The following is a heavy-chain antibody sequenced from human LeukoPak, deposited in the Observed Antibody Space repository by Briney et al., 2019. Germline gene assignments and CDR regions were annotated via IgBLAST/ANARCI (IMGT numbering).Heavy chain of an antibody. CDR3: ARDRPEIDGEIGWYDFWSGYRNWFDP. CDR2: ISAYNGNR. V-gene: IGHV1-18*01. D-gene: IGHD3-3*01. J-gene: IGHJ5*02. CDR1: GYTFTSYG. Sequence: ALVKVSCKASGYTFTSYGISWVRQAPVRGLEWMSLISAYNGNRNYAQKLQVRVTTTTYPSTSTAYMELRSLRSDDTDVYYCARDRPEIDGEIGWYDFWSGYRNWFDPWGQGTLVTVSS.